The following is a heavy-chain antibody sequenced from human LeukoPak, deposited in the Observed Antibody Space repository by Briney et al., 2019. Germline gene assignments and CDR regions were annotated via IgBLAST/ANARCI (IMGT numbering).Heavy chain of an antibody. CDR2: IYYSGST. V-gene: IGHV4-59*08. D-gene: IGHD2-21*01. J-gene: IGHJ3*02. CDR3: AGLWRAFDI. Sequence: SETLSLTCTVSGGSISSYYWSWIRQPPGKGLEWIGYIYYSGSTNYNPSLKSRVTVSVDTSKNQFSLKLSSATAADTAVYYCAGLWRAFDIWGQGTMVTVSS. CDR1: GGSISSYY.